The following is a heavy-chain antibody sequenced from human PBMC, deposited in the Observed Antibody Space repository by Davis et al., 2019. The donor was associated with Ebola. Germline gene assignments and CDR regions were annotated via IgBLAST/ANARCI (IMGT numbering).Heavy chain of an antibody. CDR2: IRSKAYGGTT. D-gene: IGHD1-26*01. J-gene: IGHJ4*02. Sequence: GESLKISCAASGFTFSSYAMHWVRQAPGKGLEWVSFIRSKAYGGTTEYAASVKGRFTISRDDSGNIAYLQMNSLKIEDTAVYYCARESGGGIDYWGQGTLVTVSS. CDR1: GFTFSSYA. CDR3: ARESGGGIDY. V-gene: IGHV3-49*04.